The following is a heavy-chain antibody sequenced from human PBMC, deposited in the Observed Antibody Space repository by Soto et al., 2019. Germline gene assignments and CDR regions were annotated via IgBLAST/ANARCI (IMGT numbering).Heavy chain of an antibody. CDR1: RFSLTTGRQG. CDR2: IFSNDEK. Sequence: SGPTLETPTETLTPPCTAFRFSLTTGRQGVSWIRQPPGKALEWLAHIFSNDEKSYSTSLKSRLTISKDTSKSQVVLTMTNMDAVKTVYYCYKSLEVAGPEYFQQWGQGTLVTVS. J-gene: IGHJ1*01. V-gene: IGHV2-26*01. CDR3: YKSLEVAGPEYFQQ. D-gene: IGHD6-19*01.